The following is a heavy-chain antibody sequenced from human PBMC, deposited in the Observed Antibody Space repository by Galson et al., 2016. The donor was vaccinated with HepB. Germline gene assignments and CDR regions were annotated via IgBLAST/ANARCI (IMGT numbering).Heavy chain of an antibody. CDR1: GGSISSGGFY. CDR2: LYNSGST. D-gene: IGHD6-19*01. V-gene: IGHV4-31*03. Sequence: TLSLTCTVSGGSISSGGFYWSWIRQFPGKGLEWIGCLYNSGSTYHNPSLKSRVIISLDTPKNQFSLRLRSVTVADTAVYYCARLPSGLGYNWLDVWGRGTLVTVSS. J-gene: IGHJ5*02. CDR3: ARLPSGLGYNWLDV.